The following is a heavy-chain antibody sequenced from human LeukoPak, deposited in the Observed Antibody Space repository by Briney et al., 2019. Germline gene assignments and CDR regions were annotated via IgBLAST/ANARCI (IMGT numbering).Heavy chain of an antibody. CDR1: GFTFSSHW. D-gene: IGHD2-21*02. Sequence: RGSLRLSCAASGFTFSSHWMNWVRQAPGKGLEWVSSISESSTYIYYADSVKGRFTISRDNAKNSLYLQMNSLRAEDTAVYYCARTRSCGGGFYPWDFHFWGQGTPVTVSS. V-gene: IGHV3-21*01. J-gene: IGHJ4*02. CDR2: ISESSTYI. CDR3: ARTRSCGGGFYPWDFHF.